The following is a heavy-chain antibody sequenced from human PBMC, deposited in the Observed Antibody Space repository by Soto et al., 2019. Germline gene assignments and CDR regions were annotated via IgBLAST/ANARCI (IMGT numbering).Heavy chain of an antibody. Sequence: QVQLQESGPGLVKPSQTLSLTCTVSGGSISSGGYYWSWIRQHPGKGLEWIGYIYYSGSTYYNPSLXRXXXTXXDTSKNQCSLKLSSVTAADTAVYYCSRRYGGNFDYWGQGTLVTVSS. CDR3: SRRYGGNFDY. CDR2: IYYSGST. V-gene: IGHV4-31*03. J-gene: IGHJ4*02. CDR1: GGSISSGGYY. D-gene: IGHD2-15*01.